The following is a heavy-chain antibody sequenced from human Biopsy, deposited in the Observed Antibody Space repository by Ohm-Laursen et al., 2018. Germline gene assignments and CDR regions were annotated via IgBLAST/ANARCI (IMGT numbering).Heavy chain of an antibody. CDR3: ARVPAYPSIDGYYGLDL. CDR2: INPNSGNA. Sequence: ASVKVSCKASGYTFAGYYLHWVRQAPGHGLEWMGWINPNSGNANYAQSFQGRLTVTRDTSISTAYMELTSLTFDGTAIYYCARVPAYPSIDGYYGLDLWGQGATVIVSS. CDR1: GYTFAGYY. D-gene: IGHD3-9*01. V-gene: IGHV1-2*02. J-gene: IGHJ6*02.